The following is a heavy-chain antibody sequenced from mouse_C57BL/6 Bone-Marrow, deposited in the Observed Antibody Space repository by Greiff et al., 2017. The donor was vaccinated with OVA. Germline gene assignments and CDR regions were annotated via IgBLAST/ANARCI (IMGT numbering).Heavy chain of an antibody. CDR1: GYAFTNYL. CDR2: INPGSGGT. V-gene: IGHV1-54*01. J-gene: IGHJ4*01. Sequence: QVQLQQSGAELVRPGTSVKVSCKASGYAFTNYLIEWVKQRPGQGLEWIGVINPGSGGTKYNEKFTGKATLTADKSSSTAYMQLSSLTSDDSAVYFCARREAARMDYWGQGTSVTVSS. CDR3: ARREAARMDY. D-gene: IGHD3-1*01.